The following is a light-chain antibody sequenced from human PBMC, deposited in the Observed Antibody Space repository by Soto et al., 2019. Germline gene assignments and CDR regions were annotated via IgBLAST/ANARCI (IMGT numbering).Light chain of an antibody. CDR1: SSNIGSNY. V-gene: IGLV1-47*01. CDR3: AAWDDSLSGQVV. Sequence: QPVLTQPPSASGTPGQRVTISCSGSSSNIGSNYVYWYQQLPGTAPKLLIYRNNQRPSGVPDRFSGSKSGTSASLAISGLRSEDEADYYCAAWDDSLSGQVVFGGGTKLNVL. J-gene: IGLJ2*01. CDR2: RNN.